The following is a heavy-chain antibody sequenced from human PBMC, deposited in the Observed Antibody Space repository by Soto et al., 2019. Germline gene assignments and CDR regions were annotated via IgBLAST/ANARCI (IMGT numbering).Heavy chain of an antibody. V-gene: IGHV1-18*01. D-gene: IGHD5-18*01. CDR2: ISTSNGRT. Sequence: ASVKVSCKASGYTFTSYGISWVRQAPGQGLEWMGWISTSNGRTNYAQNLRGRVTATTDTSTSTAYMEVRSLRSDDTAIYYCARGGYMVGYDSWGQGTLVTVSS. CDR1: GYTFTSYG. J-gene: IGHJ4*02. CDR3: ARGGYMVGYDS.